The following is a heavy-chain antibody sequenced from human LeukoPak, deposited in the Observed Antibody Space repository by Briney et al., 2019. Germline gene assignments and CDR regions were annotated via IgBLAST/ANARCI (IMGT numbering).Heavy chain of an antibody. CDR3: AELGITMIGGV. D-gene: IGHD3-10*02. CDR2: ISSSSSYI. Sequence: GGSLRLSCAASGFAFSSYNMNWVRQAPGKGLEWVSSISSSSSYIYYADSLKGRFTISRDNAKNSLYLQMNSLRAEDTAVYYCAELGITMIGGVWGKGTTVTISS. J-gene: IGHJ6*04. CDR1: GFAFSSYN. V-gene: IGHV3-21*01.